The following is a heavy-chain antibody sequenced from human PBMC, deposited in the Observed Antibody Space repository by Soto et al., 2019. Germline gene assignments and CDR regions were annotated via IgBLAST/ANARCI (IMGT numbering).Heavy chain of an antibody. D-gene: IGHD4-17*01. CDR2: INPNSGGT. Sequence: SVKVSCKASGYTFTGYYMHWVRQAPGQGLEWMGWINPNSGGTNYAQKFQGWVTMTRDTSISTAYMELSRLRSDDTAVYYCARDRGPTTVVGTYGMDVWGQGTTVTVSS. J-gene: IGHJ6*02. CDR3: ARDRGPTTVVGTYGMDV. V-gene: IGHV1-2*04. CDR1: GYTFTGYY.